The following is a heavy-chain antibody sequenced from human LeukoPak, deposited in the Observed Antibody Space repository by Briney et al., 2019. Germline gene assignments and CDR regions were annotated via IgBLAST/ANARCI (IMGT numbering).Heavy chain of an antibody. Sequence: SETLSLTCTVSGGSISSSSYYWGWIRQPPGKGLEWIGSIYYNGSTYYNPSLKSRVTISVDTSKNQFSLKLSSVTAADTAVYYCASRYGDYARSEYYFDYWGQGTLVTVSS. D-gene: IGHD4-17*01. CDR3: ASRYGDYARSEYYFDY. J-gene: IGHJ4*02. CDR2: IYYNGST. V-gene: IGHV4-39*01. CDR1: GGSISSSSYY.